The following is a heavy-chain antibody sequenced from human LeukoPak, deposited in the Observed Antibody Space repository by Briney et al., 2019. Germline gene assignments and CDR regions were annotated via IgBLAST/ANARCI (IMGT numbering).Heavy chain of an antibody. CDR1: GFTFSSYS. Sequence: GGSLTLSCAVSGFTFSSYSMNWVRQAPGKGLEWVAYIISSSTTIYYADSVKGRFTSSRDNAKNSLYLQMNRLRDEDTAVYYCARVTVTTDYYYYMDVWGKGTTVTVSS. V-gene: IGHV3-48*02. CDR2: IISSSTTI. CDR3: ARVTVTTDYYYYMDV. J-gene: IGHJ6*03. D-gene: IGHD4-11*01.